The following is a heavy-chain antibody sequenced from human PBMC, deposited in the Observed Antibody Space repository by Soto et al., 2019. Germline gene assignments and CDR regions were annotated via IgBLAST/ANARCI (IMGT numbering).Heavy chain of an antibody. V-gene: IGHV4-59*12. D-gene: IGHD6-13*01. J-gene: IGHJ4*02. CDR2: IYYSGST. CDR1: GGSIISYY. Sequence: SETLSLTCTVSGGSIISYYWSWIRQPPGKGLEWIGYIYYSGSTNYNPSLKSRVTISVDTSKNQFSLKLSSVTAADTAVYYCARVRVKSGYSSSWALDYWGQGTLVTVSS. CDR3: ARVRVKSGYSSSWALDY.